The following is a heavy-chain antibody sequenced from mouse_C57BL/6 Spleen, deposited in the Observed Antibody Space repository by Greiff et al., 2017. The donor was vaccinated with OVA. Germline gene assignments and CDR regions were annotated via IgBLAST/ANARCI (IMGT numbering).Heavy chain of an antibody. CDR3: ARFSTGFAY. Sequence: VQLQQPGAELVMPGASVKLSCKASGYTFTSYWMHWVKQRPGQGLEWIGEIDPSDSYTNYNQKFKGKSTLTVDKSSSTAYMQLSSLTSEDSAVYYCARFSTGFAYWGQGTLVTVSA. CDR2: IDPSDSYT. CDR1: GYTFTSYW. J-gene: IGHJ3*01. D-gene: IGHD4-1*01. V-gene: IGHV1-69*01.